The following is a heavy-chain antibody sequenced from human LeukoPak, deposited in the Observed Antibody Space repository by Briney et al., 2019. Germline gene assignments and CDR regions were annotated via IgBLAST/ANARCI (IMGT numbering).Heavy chain of an antibody. Sequence: GESLKISCKGSAYSFTSYWIGWVRQMPGKGLEWMGIIYPVDSDTRYSPSFQGQVTISADKSISTAYLQWSSLKASDTAMYYCARRYCSGGSCLDYWGQGTLVTVSS. CDR2: IYPVDSDT. CDR3: ARRYCSGGSCLDY. CDR1: AYSFTSYW. D-gene: IGHD2-15*01. V-gene: IGHV5-51*01. J-gene: IGHJ4*02.